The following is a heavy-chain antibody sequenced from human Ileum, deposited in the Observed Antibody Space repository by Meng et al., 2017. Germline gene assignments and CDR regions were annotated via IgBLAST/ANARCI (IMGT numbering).Heavy chain of an antibody. Sequence: SVKVSCKASGYTFTSYAISWVRQAPGQGLEWMGGIIPIFGTANYAQKFQGRVTITADESTSTAYMELSSLRSEDTAVYYCARVGYSSDWYDWAFDYWGQGTLVTVSS. J-gene: IGHJ4*02. CDR3: ARVGYSSDWYDWAFDY. D-gene: IGHD6-19*01. V-gene: IGHV1-69*13. CDR1: GYTFTSYA. CDR2: IIPIFGTA.